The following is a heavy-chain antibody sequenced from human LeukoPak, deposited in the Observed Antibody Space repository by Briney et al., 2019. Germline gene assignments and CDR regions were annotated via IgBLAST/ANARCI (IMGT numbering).Heavy chain of an antibody. CDR2: LYTSGRT. J-gene: IGHJ4*02. CDR3: AREGLYGDYVWSLDY. Sequence: SETLSLTCTVSGGSVSDHYWTWMRQPAGKALEWIGRLYTSGRTSSNPSLKSRVTMSVDTSKNLFSLKLSSVSAADTAVYYCAREGLYGDYVWSLDYWGQGTLVTVSS. V-gene: IGHV4-4*07. D-gene: IGHD4-17*01. CDR1: GGSVSDHY.